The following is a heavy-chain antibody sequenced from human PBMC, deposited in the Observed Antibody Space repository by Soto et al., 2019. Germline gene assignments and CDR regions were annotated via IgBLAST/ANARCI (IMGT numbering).Heavy chain of an antibody. CDR1: GGSISSSNW. Sequence: NPSETLSLTCAVSGGSISSSNWWSWVRQPPGKGLEWIGEIYHSGSTNYNPSLKSRVTISVDKSKNQFSLKLSSVTAADTAVYYCARGLRYFDWSPLDVWGQGTTVTVSS. D-gene: IGHD3-9*01. V-gene: IGHV4-4*02. CDR2: IYHSGST. CDR3: ARGLRYFDWSPLDV. J-gene: IGHJ6*02.